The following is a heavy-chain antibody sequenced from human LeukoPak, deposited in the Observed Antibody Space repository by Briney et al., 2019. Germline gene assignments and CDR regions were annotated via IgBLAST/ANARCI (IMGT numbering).Heavy chain of an antibody. J-gene: IGHJ4*02. CDR3: ARAYDFWSAYNDY. Sequence: GGSLRLSCAASGFTFSSYSVNWVRQAPGKGLEWVSSISSGSTYIFYADSVKGRFTISRDNAKNSLHLQMNSLRAEDTAVYYCARAYDFWSAYNDYWGQGTLVTVSS. V-gene: IGHV3-21*01. CDR2: ISSGSTYI. D-gene: IGHD3-3*01. CDR1: GFTFSSYS.